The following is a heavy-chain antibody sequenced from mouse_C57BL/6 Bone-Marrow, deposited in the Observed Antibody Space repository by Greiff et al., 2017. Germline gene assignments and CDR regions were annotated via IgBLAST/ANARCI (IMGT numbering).Heavy chain of an antibody. D-gene: IGHD1-1*01. CDR1: GYTFTSSG. CDR2: IYPRSGNT. J-gene: IGHJ3*01. Sequence: VQLQQSGAELARPGASVKLSCKASGYTFTSSGISWVKQRTGQGLEWIGEIYPRSGNTYYNEKFKGKATLTADKSSSTADMELRRLTSEDSAVYYCAGDISAVARFAYWGQGTLVTVSA. V-gene: IGHV1-81*01. CDR3: AGDISAVARFAY.